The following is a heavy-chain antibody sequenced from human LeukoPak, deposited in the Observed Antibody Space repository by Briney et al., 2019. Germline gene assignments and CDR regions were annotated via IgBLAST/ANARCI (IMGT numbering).Heavy chain of an antibody. Sequence: SETLSLTCAVYGGSFSGYYWSWIRQPPGKGLEWIGEINHSGSTNYNPSLKSRVTISVDTSKNQFSLKLSSVTAADTAVYYCAREDSSGYYSGFWGHGALVTVSS. CDR3: AREDSSGYYSGF. CDR1: GGSFSGYY. D-gene: IGHD3-22*01. V-gene: IGHV4-34*01. CDR2: INHSGST. J-gene: IGHJ4*01.